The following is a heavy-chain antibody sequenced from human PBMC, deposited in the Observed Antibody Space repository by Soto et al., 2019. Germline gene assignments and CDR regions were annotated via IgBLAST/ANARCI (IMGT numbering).Heavy chain of an antibody. J-gene: IGHJ4*02. CDR1: GDSITSNSYF. V-gene: IGHV4-39*07. CDR2: IFQSGST. CDR3: ARVYSGSYFDY. Sequence: SETLSLTCTVSGDSITSNSYFWAWIRQPPGKGLEWIGEIFQSGSTNYNPSLKTRLTISVDKSKNQFSLKLSSVTAADTAAYYCARVYSGSYFDYWGQGTLVTVSS. D-gene: IGHD1-26*01.